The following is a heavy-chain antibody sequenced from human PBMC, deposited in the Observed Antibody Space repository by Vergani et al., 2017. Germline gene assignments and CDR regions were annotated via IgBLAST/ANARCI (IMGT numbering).Heavy chain of an antibody. J-gene: IGHJ3*02. D-gene: IGHD2-21*01. V-gene: IGHV4-59*01. Sequence: QVQLQESGPGLVKPSETLSLTCTVSGGSISSYYWSWIRQPPGKGLEWIGYIYYSGSTNYNPSLKSRVTISVDTSKNQFSLKLSSVTAADTAVYYCARRPAFVVVNDLDAFDIWGQGTMVTVSS. CDR1: GGSISSYY. CDR2: IYYSGST. CDR3: ARRPAFVVVNDLDAFDI.